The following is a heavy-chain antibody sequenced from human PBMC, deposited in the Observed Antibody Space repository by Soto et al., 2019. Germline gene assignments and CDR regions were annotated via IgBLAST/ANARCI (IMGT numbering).Heavy chain of an antibody. Sequence: GGSLRLSCAASGFAFSGFEMNWVRQAPGKGLEWVAYISSGASNMYYADSVKGRFTISRDNAQRSLYLQMNSLRVEDTAVYYCARDPNYDFWSGYRNKEGTYGMDVWGQGTTVTVSS. D-gene: IGHD3-3*01. J-gene: IGHJ6*02. V-gene: IGHV3-48*03. CDR2: ISSGASNM. CDR3: ARDPNYDFWSGYRNKEGTYGMDV. CDR1: GFAFSGFE.